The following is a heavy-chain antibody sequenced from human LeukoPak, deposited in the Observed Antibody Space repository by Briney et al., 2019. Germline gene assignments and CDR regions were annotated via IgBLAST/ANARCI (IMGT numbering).Heavy chain of an antibody. Sequence: PGGSLRLSCAASGFTFSSYGMHWVRQAPGKGLEWVAFIWYDGSNKYYADSVKGRFTISRDNPKNTLYLQMNSLRAEDTAVYYCAKDSRYYYDSSGYYSPLWFDYWGQGTLVTVSS. CDR2: IWYDGSNK. D-gene: IGHD3-22*01. CDR1: GFTFSSYG. CDR3: AKDSRYYYDSSGYYSPLWFDY. V-gene: IGHV3-30*02. J-gene: IGHJ4*02.